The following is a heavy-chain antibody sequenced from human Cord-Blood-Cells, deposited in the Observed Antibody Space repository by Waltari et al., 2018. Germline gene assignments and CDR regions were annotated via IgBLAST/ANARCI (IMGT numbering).Heavy chain of an antibody. D-gene: IGHD2-15*01. J-gene: IGHJ3*02. CDR3: ARDRAGGPTDAFDI. Sequence: EVQLVASRRGLVLSGGSLGLPCAASGFTFSRHSMTWVRKPPGKGLEWVANIKQAGSEKYYVDSVKGRFTISRDNAKNSLYLQMNGLGAEDTAVYYCARDRAGGPTDAFDIWGQGTMVTVSS. CDR1: GFTFSRHS. V-gene: IGHV3-7*01. CDR2: IKQAGSEK.